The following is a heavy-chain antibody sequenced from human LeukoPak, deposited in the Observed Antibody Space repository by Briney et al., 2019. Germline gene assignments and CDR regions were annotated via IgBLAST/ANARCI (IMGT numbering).Heavy chain of an antibody. Sequence: PGGSLRLSCAASGFTVSNNYMSWVRQAPGKGLEWVSVIYSGGNTYYAASVEGRFTISRDNSKNTVYLQMNSLRAEDTAVYFCARGGPGVFAYWGQGTLVTVSS. V-gene: IGHV3-53*01. CDR3: ARGGPGVFAY. CDR2: IYSGGNT. D-gene: IGHD3-10*01. J-gene: IGHJ4*02. CDR1: GFTVSNNY.